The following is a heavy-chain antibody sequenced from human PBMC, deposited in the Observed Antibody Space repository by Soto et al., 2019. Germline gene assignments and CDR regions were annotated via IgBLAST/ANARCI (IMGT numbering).Heavy chain of an antibody. CDR2: IIPILGIA. D-gene: IGHD3-9*01. J-gene: IGHJ5*02. CDR1: GGTFSSYT. CDR3: ARRRGGTISSEFDP. Sequence: QVQLVQSGAEVKKPGSSVKVSCKASGGTFSSYTISWVRQAPGQGLEWMGRIIPILGIANYAQKFQGRVTITVDKSTSTAYMELSSLRSEDTAVYYCARRRGGTISSEFDPWGQGTLVTVSS. V-gene: IGHV1-69*02.